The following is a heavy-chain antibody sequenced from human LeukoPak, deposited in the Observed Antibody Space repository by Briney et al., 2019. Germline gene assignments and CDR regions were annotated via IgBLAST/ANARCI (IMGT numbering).Heavy chain of an antibody. CDR2: IRYDGSNK. D-gene: IGHD3-3*01. J-gene: IGHJ4*02. V-gene: IGHV3-30*02. CDR3: AKDFPSRDNFWSGYYTDFDY. CDR1: GFSFSNYG. Sequence: GGSLRLSCAASGFSFSNYGMHWVRQPPGKGLEWVAFIRYDGSNKHYADSVKGRFSISRDNSKTMLYLQMNSLRPEDTAVYNCAKDFPSRDNFWSGYYTDFDYWGQGTLVTVSS.